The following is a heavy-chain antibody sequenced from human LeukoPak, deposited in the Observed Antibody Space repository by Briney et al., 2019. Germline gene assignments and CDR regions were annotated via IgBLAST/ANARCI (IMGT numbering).Heavy chain of an antibody. D-gene: IGHD1-26*01. J-gene: IGHJ4*02. CDR1: GYTFTIYG. V-gene: IGHV1-18*01. CDR2: ISAYNGNT. CDR3: ARVSGSYAPLDY. Sequence: ASVKVSCKASGYTFTIYGIGWVRQAPGQGLEWMGWISAYNGNTNSAQKLQGRVTMTTDTSTSTAYMELRSLRSDDTAVYYCARVSGSYAPLDYWGQGTLVTVSS.